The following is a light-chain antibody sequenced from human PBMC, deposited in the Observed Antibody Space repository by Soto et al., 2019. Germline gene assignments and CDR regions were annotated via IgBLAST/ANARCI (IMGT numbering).Light chain of an antibody. CDR2: DVS. Sequence: QSALTQPASVSGSPGQSITIYCTVTSSDVGGYNYVSWYQQHPGKAPKLMIYDVSNRPSGVSNRFSGSKSGNTASLTISVLQAEDEAYYYCSSYTSSSTWVFGGGTKLTVL. J-gene: IGLJ3*02. V-gene: IGLV2-14*01. CDR1: SSDVGGYNY. CDR3: SSYTSSSTWV.